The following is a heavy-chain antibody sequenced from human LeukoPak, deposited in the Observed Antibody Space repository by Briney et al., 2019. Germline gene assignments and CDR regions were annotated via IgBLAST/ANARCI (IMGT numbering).Heavy chain of an antibody. CDR3: ARGGHSSGWDPFDY. CDR1: GYTFTGYY. J-gene: IGHJ4*02. D-gene: IGHD6-19*01. V-gene: IGHV1-2*02. CDR2: INPNSGGT. Sequence: ASVKVSCKASGYTFTGYYMHWVRQAPGQGLEWMGWINPNSGGTNYAQKFQGRVTMTRDTSISTAYMELSRLRSEDTAVYYCARGGHSSGWDPFDYWGQGTLVTVSS.